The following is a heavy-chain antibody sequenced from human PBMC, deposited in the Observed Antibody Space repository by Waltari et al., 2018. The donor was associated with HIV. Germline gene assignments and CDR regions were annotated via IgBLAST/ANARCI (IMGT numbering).Heavy chain of an antibody. V-gene: IGHV3-73*01. CDR3: TIVGATTGY. CDR1: GFTFSGSA. CDR2: IRSKANSYAT. D-gene: IGHD1-26*01. Sequence: EVQLVESGGGLVQPGGSLKLSCAASGFTFSGSAMHWVRQASGKGLEGGGLIRSKANSYATAYAASVKGRFTISRDDSKNTAYLQMNSLKTEDTAVYYCTIVGATTGYWGQGTLVTVSS. J-gene: IGHJ4*02.